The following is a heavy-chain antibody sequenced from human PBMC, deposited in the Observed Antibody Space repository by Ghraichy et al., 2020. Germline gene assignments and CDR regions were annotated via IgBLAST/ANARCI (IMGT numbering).Heavy chain of an antibody. V-gene: IGHV1-69*04. J-gene: IGHJ4*02. Sequence: SVKVSCKASGATFSSYAISWVRQAPGQGLEWMGRIIPILGIANYAQKFQGRVTITADKSTSTAYMELSSLRSEDTAVYYCARQGHGMATVRGDDYWGQGTLVTVSS. CDR1: GATFSSYA. CDR3: ARQGHGMATVRGDDY. CDR2: IIPILGIA. D-gene: IGHD4-17*01.